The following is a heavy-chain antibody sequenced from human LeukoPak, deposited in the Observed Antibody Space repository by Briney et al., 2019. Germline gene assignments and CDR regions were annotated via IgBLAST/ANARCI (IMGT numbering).Heavy chain of an antibody. V-gene: IGHV3-30*04. CDR3: AKERHFDWLLPDDY. CDR2: ISFDGTDA. CDR1: GFTFSSYA. Sequence: GGSLRLSCAASGFTFSSYAIHWVRQAPGKGLEWVAVISFDGTDAFYADSVKGRFTISRDNSKNTLYLQMNSLRAEDTAVYYCAKERHFDWLLPDDYWGQGTLVTVSS. D-gene: IGHD3-9*01. J-gene: IGHJ4*02.